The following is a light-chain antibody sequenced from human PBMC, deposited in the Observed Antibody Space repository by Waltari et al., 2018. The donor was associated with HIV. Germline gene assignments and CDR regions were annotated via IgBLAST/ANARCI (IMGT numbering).Light chain of an antibody. V-gene: IGLV3-21*02. CDR3: QLWDTTSDHPV. CDR1: TIASTS. J-gene: IGLJ3*02. CDR2: DDG. Sequence: VLTPPPSVSVAPRQTVRLPRRGATIASTSGPWYQQKPGQAPLLVVFDDGDRPSGIPERFSGSNSGNTATLTIGRVEAGDEADYYCQLWDTTSDHPVFGGGTKLTVL.